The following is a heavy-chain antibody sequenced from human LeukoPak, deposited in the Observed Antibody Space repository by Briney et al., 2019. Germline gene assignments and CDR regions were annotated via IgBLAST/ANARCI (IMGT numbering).Heavy chain of an antibody. CDR3: ARAPLPAAAEGYWSDP. Sequence: ASVKVPCKASGYTFTSYGLSWVRQAPGQGLEWMGWISAYNGNTNYAQKLQGRVTMTTDTSTSTAYMELRSLRSDDTAVYYCARAPLPAAAEGYWSDPWGQGTLVTVSS. V-gene: IGHV1-18*01. D-gene: IGHD2-2*01. J-gene: IGHJ5*02. CDR1: GYTFTSYG. CDR2: ISAYNGNT.